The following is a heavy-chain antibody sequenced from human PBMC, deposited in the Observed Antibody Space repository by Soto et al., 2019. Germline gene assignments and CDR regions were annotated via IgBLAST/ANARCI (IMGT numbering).Heavy chain of an antibody. CDR3: ATYTVGEGGRGY. D-gene: IGHD3-16*01. CDR1: GGSMRGQH. Sequence: QVQLQESGPGLVKPSETLSLTCTVSGGSMRGQHWSWIRQPPGKGLEWIGHHSDSTNYNPSLKSRITISKDTSKNQFSLRLSSVTAAETAVYYCATYTVGEGGRGYWGQGTLVTVSS. V-gene: IGHV4-4*09. CDR2: HHSDST. J-gene: IGHJ4*02.